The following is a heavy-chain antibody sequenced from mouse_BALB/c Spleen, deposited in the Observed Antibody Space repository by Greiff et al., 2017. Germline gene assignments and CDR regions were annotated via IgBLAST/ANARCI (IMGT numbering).Heavy chain of an antibody. J-gene: IGHJ1*01. CDR1: GFTFSSYA. D-gene: IGHD1-1*01. Sequence: EVKLVESGGGLVKPGGSLKLSCAASGFTFSSYAMSWVRQTPEKRLEWVASISSGGSTYYPVSVKGRFTISRDNARNILYLQMSSLRSEDTAMYYCARGLYYGSSYGYFDVWGAGTTVTVSS. CDR3: ARGLYYGSSYGYFDV. CDR2: ISSGGST. V-gene: IGHV5-6-5*01.